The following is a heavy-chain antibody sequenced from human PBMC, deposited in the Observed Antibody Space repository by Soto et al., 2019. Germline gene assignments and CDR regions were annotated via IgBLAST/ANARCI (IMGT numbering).Heavy chain of an antibody. J-gene: IGHJ3*02. D-gene: IGHD5-18*01. Sequence: SETLSLTCAVSGGSISSGGYSWGWIRHPPGKGLEWIGYIYSSGSINYNPSLKSRVTISLDTSENHFSLQLSSVTAADTAVYYCARGIHLWSQGFFEIWGQGTMVTVSS. CDR1: GGSISSGGYS. V-gene: IGHV4-61*03. CDR3: ARGIHLWSQGFFEI. CDR2: IYSSGSI.